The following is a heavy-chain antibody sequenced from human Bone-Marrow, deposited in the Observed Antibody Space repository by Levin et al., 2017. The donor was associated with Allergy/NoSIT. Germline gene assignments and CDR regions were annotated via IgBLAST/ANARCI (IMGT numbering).Heavy chain of an antibody. CDR1: GFPFNYYG. Sequence: PGGSLRLSCAASGFPFNYYGMHWVRQAPGKGLEWVAVICYDGSKTYYADSVKGRSTISRDNSKNTLHLQMNSLRADDTDVYYCARDYSRELYYFHYWGQGTLVTVSS. J-gene: IGHJ4*02. CDR3: ARDYSRELYYFHY. D-gene: IGHD6-13*01. V-gene: IGHV3-33*01. CDR2: ICYDGSKT.